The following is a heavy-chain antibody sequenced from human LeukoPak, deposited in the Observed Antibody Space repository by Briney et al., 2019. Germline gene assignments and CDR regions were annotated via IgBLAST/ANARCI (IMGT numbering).Heavy chain of an antibody. V-gene: IGHV3-13*01. Sequence: PGGSLRLSCAASGFTFSSYDMHWVRQATGKGLEWVSAIGTAGDTYYPGSVKGRFTISRENAKNSLYLQMNSLRAEDTAVYYCARSIPLVVPAAIGPVDYWGQGTLVTVSS. D-gene: IGHD2-2*02. CDR3: ARSIPLVVPAAIGPVDY. CDR2: IGTAGDT. CDR1: GFTFSSYD. J-gene: IGHJ4*02.